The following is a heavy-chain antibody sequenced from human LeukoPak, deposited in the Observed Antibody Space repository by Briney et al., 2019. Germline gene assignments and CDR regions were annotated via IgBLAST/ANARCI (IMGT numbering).Heavy chain of an antibody. CDR1: GGSVSSNSAA. Sequence: QTLSLTCAISGGSVSSNSAAWDWIRQSPSRDLEWVGRTYYRSKWYNVYAVSVKSRITINPDTSQNHFSLQLSTVTPEDAAVYYCARGGWGFDYWGQGTPVTVSS. CDR3: ARGGWGFDY. V-gene: IGHV6-1*01. CDR2: TYYRSKWYN. D-gene: IGHD7-27*01. J-gene: IGHJ4*02.